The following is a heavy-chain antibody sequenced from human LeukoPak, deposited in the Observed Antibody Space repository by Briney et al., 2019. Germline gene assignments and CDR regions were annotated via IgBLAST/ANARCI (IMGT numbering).Heavy chain of an antibody. CDR2: IIPIFGTT. Sequence: SVKVSCKASGGTFSSYGISWVRQAPGQGLEWMARIIPIFGTTNYAQKFQGRVTITADTSTSIAYMDLRSLRSEDTAVYYCARDYYYDSSGYHPAEYFNHWGQGTLVTVSS. V-gene: IGHV1-69*06. J-gene: IGHJ1*01. CDR3: ARDYYYDSSGYHPAEYFNH. CDR1: GGTFSSYG. D-gene: IGHD3-22*01.